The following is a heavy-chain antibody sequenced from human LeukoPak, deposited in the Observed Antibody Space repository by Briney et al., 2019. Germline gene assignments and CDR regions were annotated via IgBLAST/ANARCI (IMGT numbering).Heavy chain of an antibody. CDR1: GFTFSDYY. V-gene: IGHV3-7*01. CDR3: ARDQANYFDDSGFSTY. J-gene: IGHJ4*02. D-gene: IGHD3-22*01. CDR2: IKHDGSEG. Sequence: GGSLRLSCAASGFTFSDYYMTWVRQAPGKGLQWVANIKHDGSEGFYVDSVKGRFTISRDNAKNSVYLQMKSLRAEDTAVYYCARDQANYFDDSGFSTYWGQGTLVTVSS.